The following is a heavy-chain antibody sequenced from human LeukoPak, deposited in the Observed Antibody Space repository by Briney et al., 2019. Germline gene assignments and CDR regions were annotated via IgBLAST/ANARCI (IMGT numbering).Heavy chain of an antibody. V-gene: IGHV3-23*01. CDR2: IIPSGHTT. J-gene: IGHJ6*03. Sequence: GRSLRLSCAVSGLSFTSLGTNWDRPAPGEGREWVSGIIPSGHTTYYADSVRGRFTISRDNSRNTMYLRMSSVRAADPAVSYCVRSRRINSSLYYYMDVKGKGATVTVSS. CDR3: VRSRRINSSLYYYMDV. D-gene: IGHD2-15*01. CDR1: GLSFTSLG.